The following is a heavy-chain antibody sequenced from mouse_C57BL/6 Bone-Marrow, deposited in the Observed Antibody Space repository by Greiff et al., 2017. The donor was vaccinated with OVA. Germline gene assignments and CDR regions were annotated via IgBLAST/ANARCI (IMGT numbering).Heavy chain of an antibody. D-gene: IGHD2-4*01. CDR3: ARPGDYDGDWFAY. J-gene: IGHJ3*01. V-gene: IGHV1-47*01. Sequence: VKLQESGAELVKPGASVKMSCKASGYTFTTYPIEWMKQNHGKSLAWIGNFHPYNDDTKYNEKVKGKATLTVEKSSSTVYLELSRLTSDDSAVYYCARPGDYDGDWFAYWGQGTLVTVSA. CDR2: FHPYNDDT. CDR1: GYTFTTYP.